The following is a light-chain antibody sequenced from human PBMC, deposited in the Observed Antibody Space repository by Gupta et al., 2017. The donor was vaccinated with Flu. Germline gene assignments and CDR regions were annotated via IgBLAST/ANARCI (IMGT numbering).Light chain of an antibody. Sequence: QSALTQPPSASGSPGQSVTISCTGTSSDVGGYNFVSWYQQHPGKAPNLMIYEVTKRPSGVPDRCSGSKSGNTASLTVSRLQDEDESYYYCSSYAGSNNVVFGGGTKLTVL. J-gene: IGLJ2*01. V-gene: IGLV2-8*01. CDR1: SSDVGGYNF. CDR2: EVT. CDR3: SSYAGSNNVV.